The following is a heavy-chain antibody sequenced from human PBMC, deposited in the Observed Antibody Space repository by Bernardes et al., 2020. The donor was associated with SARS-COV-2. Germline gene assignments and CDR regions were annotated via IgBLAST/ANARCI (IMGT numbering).Heavy chain of an antibody. Sequence: SETLSLTCAVFGGSFSSHYWTWIRQPPGRGLEWVGEINHSGSSTYNPSLKSRVTMSVDTSKMQFSLKLNSVTAADTAVYYCARGASFGFLSGYSFGRGGPFDPWGQGVLVTVAS. CDR3: ARGASFGFLSGYSFGRGGPFDP. CDR1: GGSFSSHY. V-gene: IGHV4-34*01. D-gene: IGHD3-3*01. J-gene: IGHJ5*02. CDR2: INHSGSS.